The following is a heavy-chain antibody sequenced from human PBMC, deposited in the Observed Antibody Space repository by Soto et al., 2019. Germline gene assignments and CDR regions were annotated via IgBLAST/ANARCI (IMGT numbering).Heavy chain of an antibody. CDR3: AIAPCSGSTCPPGAFDI. CDR2: IYRTGHT. V-gene: IGHV4-30-2*01. D-gene: IGHD3-3*01. CDR1: GDSVSSGDYS. Sequence: QLQLQESASGLVKPSQTLSLTCAVSGDSVSSGDYSWNWIRQPPGKGLEWIGYIYRTGHTYYNPYLKRRVTIAVDRSNNQFSLKVTSVTAADTAAYYCAIAPCSGSTCPPGAFDIWGQGSMGTVSS. J-gene: IGHJ3*02.